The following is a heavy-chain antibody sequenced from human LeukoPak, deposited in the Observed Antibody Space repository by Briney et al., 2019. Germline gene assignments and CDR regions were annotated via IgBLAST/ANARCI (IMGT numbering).Heavy chain of an antibody. D-gene: IGHD2-2*02. V-gene: IGHV4-4*07. Sequence: SETLSLTCTVSGGSISSYYWSWIRQPAGKGLEWIGRIYTSGSTNYNPSLKSRVTMSVDTSKNQFSLKLSSVTAADTAVYYCARVAGYCSSTSCYREYYFDYWGQGTLVTVSS. J-gene: IGHJ4*02. CDR3: ARVAGYCSSTSCYREYYFDY. CDR1: GGSISSYY. CDR2: IYTSGST.